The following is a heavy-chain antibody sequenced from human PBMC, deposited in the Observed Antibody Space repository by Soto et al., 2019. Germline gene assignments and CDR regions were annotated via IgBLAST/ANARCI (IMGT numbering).Heavy chain of an antibody. Sequence: QVHLVQSGAEVKKPGASVKVSCRTSGYTFTNNVIHWVRQAPGQRLEWIGWVNAGNDNTKWSREFQGRLTLTKDTSETTAYMELSSLTREDTAIYFCAREVPYGYSRFDYWGQGTLVTVSS. V-gene: IGHV1-3*01. CDR1: GYTFTNNV. CDR3: AREVPYGYSRFDY. D-gene: IGHD5-18*01. CDR2: VNAGNDNT. J-gene: IGHJ4*02.